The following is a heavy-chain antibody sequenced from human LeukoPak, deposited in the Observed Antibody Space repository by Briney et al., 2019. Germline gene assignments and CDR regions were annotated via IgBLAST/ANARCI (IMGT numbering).Heavy chain of an antibody. CDR2: ISAYNGNT. CDR1: GYTFTSYG. Sequence: ASVKVSCKASGYTFTSYGISWVRQAPGQGLEWMGWISAYNGNTNYAQKLQGRVTMTTDTSTSTAYMELSSLRSEDTAVYYCARVAFWSGLRHNYYGMDVWGQGTTVTVSS. CDR3: ARVAFWSGLRHNYYGMDV. V-gene: IGHV1-18*01. J-gene: IGHJ6*02. D-gene: IGHD3-3*01.